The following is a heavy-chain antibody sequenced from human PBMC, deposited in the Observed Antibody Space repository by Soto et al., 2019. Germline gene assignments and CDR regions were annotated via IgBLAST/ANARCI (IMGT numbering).Heavy chain of an antibody. Sequence: ASVKVSCKASGGTFSSYTISWVRQAPGQGLEWMGRIIPMHATANYAQKFQGRVTITADKSTSTAYMELSSLRSEDTAVYYCARGASFDYYYYYMDVWGKGTTVTVSS. CDR1: GGTFSSYT. CDR3: ARGASFDYYYYYMDV. CDR2: IIPMHATA. V-gene: IGHV1-69*08. J-gene: IGHJ6*03.